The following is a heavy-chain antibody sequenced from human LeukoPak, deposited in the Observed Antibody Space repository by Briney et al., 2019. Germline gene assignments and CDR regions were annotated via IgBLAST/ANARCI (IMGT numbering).Heavy chain of an antibody. J-gene: IGHJ4*02. CDR3: APGGVAGDY. D-gene: IGHD6-19*01. Sequence: PGGSLRLSCVASGFTFSSYWMNWVRQAPGKGLEWVANIKQDGSEKYYVDSVKGRFTISRDNAKNSLFLQMNSLRAEDTAVYYCAPGGVAGDYWGQGTLVTVSS. CDR1: GFTFSSYW. CDR2: IKQDGSEK. V-gene: IGHV3-7*01.